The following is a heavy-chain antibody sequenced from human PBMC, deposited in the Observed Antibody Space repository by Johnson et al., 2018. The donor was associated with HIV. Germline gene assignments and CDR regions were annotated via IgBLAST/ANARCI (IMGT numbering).Heavy chain of an antibody. J-gene: IGHJ3*02. V-gene: IGHV3-20*04. D-gene: IGHD6-19*01. CDR1: GFTFDHYD. CDR2: ITWNGGST. Sequence: VQLVESGGHVVRPGGSLRLSCAASGFTFDHYDMSWVRQVPGKGLEWVSGITWNGGSTGYADSVKGRFTISRDNAKNSLYLQMNSLRAEDTAVYYCARVSGWIAVVDDAFDIWGQGTMVTVSS. CDR3: ARVSGWIAVVDDAFDI.